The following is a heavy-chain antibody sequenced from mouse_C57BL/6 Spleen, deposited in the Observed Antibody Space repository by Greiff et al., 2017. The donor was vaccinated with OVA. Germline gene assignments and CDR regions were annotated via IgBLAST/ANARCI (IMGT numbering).Heavy chain of an antibody. CDR3: AKLYYSNRDYAMDY. Sequence: EVKLVESGGGLVQPGGSLKLSCAASGFTFSDYYMYWVRQTPEKRLEWVAYISNGGGSTYYPDTVKGRFTISRDNAKNTLYLQMSRLKSEDTAMYYCAKLYYSNRDYAMDYWGQGTSVTVSS. CDR1: GFTFSDYY. CDR2: ISNGGGST. J-gene: IGHJ4*01. D-gene: IGHD2-5*01. V-gene: IGHV5-12*01.